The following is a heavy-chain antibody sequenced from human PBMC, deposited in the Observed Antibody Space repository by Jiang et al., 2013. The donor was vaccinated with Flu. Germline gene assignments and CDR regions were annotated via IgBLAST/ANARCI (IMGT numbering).Heavy chain of an antibody. Sequence: VQLLESGGGLIQPGGSLRLSCAVSGFFVRNNYMTWVRQAPGKGLEWVSVIYSDGDTYYADSVKGRFSISRDFSKNTLHLQMNSLRAEDTAVYFCARGLTWGRYGANLYYIDYWGPGTLVTVSS. D-gene: IGHD3-16*01. CDR1: GFFVRNNY. CDR2: IYSDGDT. V-gene: IGHV3-53*01. J-gene: IGHJ4*02. CDR3: ARGLTWGRYGANLYYIDY.